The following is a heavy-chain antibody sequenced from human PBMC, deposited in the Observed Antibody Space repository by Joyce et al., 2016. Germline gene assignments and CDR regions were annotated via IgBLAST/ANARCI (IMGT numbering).Heavy chain of an antibody. Sequence: EVQLVESGGGLVQPGGSLRLSCVVSGLTFSTSWMNWVRQAPGKGLEWVANINPDGRDQYYVDSVKGRFTISRDNAKNSLYLQMNSLRVEDTAVYYCTRISRIISGDYWGQGTLVTVSS. CDR3: TRISRIISGDY. V-gene: IGHV3-7*03. CDR1: GLTFSTSW. D-gene: IGHD2-2*01. CDR2: INPDGRDQ. J-gene: IGHJ4*02.